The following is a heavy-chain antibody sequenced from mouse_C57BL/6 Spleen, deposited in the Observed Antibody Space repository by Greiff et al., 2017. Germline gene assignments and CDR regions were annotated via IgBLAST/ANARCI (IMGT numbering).Heavy chain of an antibody. CDR2: ISYDGSN. Sequence: EVQRVESGPGLVKPSQSLSLTCSVTGYSITSGYYWNWIRQFPGNKLEWMGYISYDGSNNYNPSLKNRISITRDTSKNQFFLKLNSVTTEDTATYYCAWTTVARHYAMDYWGQGTSVTVSS. D-gene: IGHD1-1*01. CDR3: AWTTVARHYAMDY. J-gene: IGHJ4*01. CDR1: GYSITSGYY. V-gene: IGHV3-6*01.